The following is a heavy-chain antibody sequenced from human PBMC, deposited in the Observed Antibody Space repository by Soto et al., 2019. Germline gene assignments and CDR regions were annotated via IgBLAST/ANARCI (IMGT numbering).Heavy chain of an antibody. D-gene: IGHD3-3*01. CDR2: IDYSGST. CDR1: GGSIRSYY. J-gene: IGHJ6*03. CDR3: ARTYYDFWSGSYYSYMNV. V-gene: IGHV4-59*01. Sequence: QVQLQESGPGLVKPSETLSLTCTVSGGSIRSYYWSWIRQPPGKGLEWSGYIDYSGSTNYNPSLKSRVTILVDTSKNQFSLKLRSVTAADTAVYYCARTYYDFWSGSYYSYMNVWGKGTTVTVSS.